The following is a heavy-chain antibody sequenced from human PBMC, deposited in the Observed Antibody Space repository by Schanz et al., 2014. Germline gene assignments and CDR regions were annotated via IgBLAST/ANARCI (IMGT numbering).Heavy chain of an antibody. J-gene: IGHJ4*02. CDR3: AKSKSRLPLFDY. D-gene: IGHD2-21*01. CDR1: GFNFSNYD. Sequence: QVQLVESGGGVVQPGRSLRLSCAASGFNFSNYDIHWVRQAPGRGLEWVALIYYNGTNKDYADSVKGRFTISRDNSQNTLYLQVNALRTEDTAIYFCAKSKSRLPLFDYWGQGTLVAVSS. CDR2: IYYNGTNK. V-gene: IGHV3-30*18.